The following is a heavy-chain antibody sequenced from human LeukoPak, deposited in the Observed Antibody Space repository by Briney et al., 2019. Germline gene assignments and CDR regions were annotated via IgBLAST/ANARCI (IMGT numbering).Heavy chain of an antibody. CDR1: GFPFSTFP. CDR3: AKQTGSGWYDAFDI. CDR2: LSGDGSDT. Sequence: GGSLRLSCQASGFPFSTFPMSWVRQAPGKGLEWVSTLSGDGSDTYYADSVKGRFTISRDNSKNTLYLQMNSLRAEDTAVYYCAKQTGSGWYDAFDIWGQGTMVTVSS. D-gene: IGHD6-19*01. V-gene: IGHV3-23*01. J-gene: IGHJ3*02.